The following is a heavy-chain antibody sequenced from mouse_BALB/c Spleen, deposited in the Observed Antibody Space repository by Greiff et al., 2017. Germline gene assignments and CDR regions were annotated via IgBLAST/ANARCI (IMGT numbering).Heavy chain of an antibody. Sequence: VQLKESGGGLVQPGGSLKLSCAASGFTFSSYTMSWVRQTPEKRLEWVAYISNGGGSTYYPDTVKGRFTISRDNAKNTLYLQMSSLKSEDTAMYYCARRAMDYWGQGTSVTVSS. CDR3: ARRAMDY. CDR2: ISNGGGST. CDR1: GFTFSSYT. J-gene: IGHJ4*01. V-gene: IGHV5-12-2*01.